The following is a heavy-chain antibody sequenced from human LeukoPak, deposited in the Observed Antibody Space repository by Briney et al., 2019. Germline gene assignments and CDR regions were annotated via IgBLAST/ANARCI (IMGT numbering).Heavy chain of an antibody. Sequence: GGSLRLSCAASGFTFSSYAMHWVRQAPGKGLEWVTSISYGGSNKYYADSVKGRHIISRDNTKNTLYLQMNSLRAEDTAVYYCARDMAAGGTSMSLDYWGQGTLVTVSS. CDR1: GFTFSSYA. D-gene: IGHD6-13*01. CDR2: ISYGGSNK. CDR3: ARDMAAGGTSMSLDY. V-gene: IGHV3-30-3*01. J-gene: IGHJ4*02.